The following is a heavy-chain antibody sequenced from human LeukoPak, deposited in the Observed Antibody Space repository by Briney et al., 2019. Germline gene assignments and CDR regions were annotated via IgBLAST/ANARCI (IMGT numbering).Heavy chain of an antibody. CDR1: GDSVSSNRVT. D-gene: IGHD5-24*01. Sequence: SQTLSLTCAISGDSVSSNRVTWNWIRQSPSRGLEWLGRTYYRSKWNNDYALSVKSRITINPDTTKNQFSLQLNSVTPEDTAVYYCGGAKDAYIDYWGQGTLVTVSS. CDR3: GGAKDAYIDY. V-gene: IGHV6-1*01. J-gene: IGHJ4*02. CDR2: TYYRSKWNN.